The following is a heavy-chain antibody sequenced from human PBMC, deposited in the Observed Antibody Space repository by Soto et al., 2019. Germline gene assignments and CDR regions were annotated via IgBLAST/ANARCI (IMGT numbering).Heavy chain of an antibody. CDR3: AKEGPITNWYFDY. J-gene: IGHJ4*02. V-gene: IGHV3-30*18. CDR2: ISYDGNVA. Sequence: QVQLVESGGGVVQPGRSLRLSCAASGFTFSNDGMHWVRQAPGKGLEWVIVISYDGNVAYYADSVKGRFIISRDNSKNTLYLQRNSLRTEDTAMYYCAKEGPITNWYFDYWGQGTLVTVSS. D-gene: IGHD1-1*01. CDR1: GFTFSNDG.